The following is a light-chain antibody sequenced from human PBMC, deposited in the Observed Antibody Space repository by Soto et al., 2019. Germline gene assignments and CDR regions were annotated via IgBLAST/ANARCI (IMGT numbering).Light chain of an antibody. CDR3: QQYNSYSLT. CDR1: QSISSW. Sequence: DIQMTQSPATLSASVGDRVTITCRASQSISSWLAWYQQKPGKAPKLLIYDASGLESGVPSRFSGSGSGTEFTLTISSLQPDDFATHYCQQYNSYSLTFGGGTKVDIK. V-gene: IGKV1-5*01. J-gene: IGKJ4*01. CDR2: DAS.